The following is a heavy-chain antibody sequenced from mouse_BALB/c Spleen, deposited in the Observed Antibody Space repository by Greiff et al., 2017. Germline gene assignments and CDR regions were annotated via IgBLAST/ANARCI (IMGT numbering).Heavy chain of an antibody. V-gene: IGHV5-17*02. CDR1: GFTFSSFG. D-gene: IGHD1-1*01. J-gene: IGHJ2*01. CDR2: ISSGSSTI. Sequence: EVKLEESGGGLVQPGGSRKLSCAASGFTFSSFGMHWVRQAPEKGLEWVAYISSGSSTIYYADTVKGRFTISRDNPKNTLFLQMTSLRSEDTAMYYCARVDYGSSFDYWGQGTTLTVSS. CDR3: ARVDYGSSFDY.